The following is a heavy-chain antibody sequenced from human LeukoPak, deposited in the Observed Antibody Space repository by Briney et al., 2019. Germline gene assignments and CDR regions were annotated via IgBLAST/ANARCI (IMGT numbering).Heavy chain of an antibody. CDR3: AKRERVGTTIGH. V-gene: IGHV3-48*01. D-gene: IGHD1-26*01. CDR2: ISSNSNTM. Sequence: GGSLRLSCAASGFTFSSYSMDWVRQAPGKGLEWVSYISSNSNTMYYADSVKGRFTISRDNAKNSLYLQMNSLRAEDTAVYYCAKRERVGTTIGHWGQGTLVTVSS. CDR1: GFTFSSYS. J-gene: IGHJ4*02.